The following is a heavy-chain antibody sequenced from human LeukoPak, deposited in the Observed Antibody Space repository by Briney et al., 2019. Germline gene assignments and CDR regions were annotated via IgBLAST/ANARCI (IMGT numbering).Heavy chain of an antibody. J-gene: IGHJ4*02. D-gene: IGHD5-12*01. Sequence: PGGSLRLSCAASGFTFSSYSMNWVRQAPGKGLEWVSSISSSSSYIYYADSVKGRFTISRDNAKHSLYLQMNSVRAEDTAVYYCARVIGGYGDYWGQGTLVTVSS. CDR1: GFTFSSYS. CDR2: ISSSSSYI. CDR3: ARVIGGYGDY. V-gene: IGHV3-21*01.